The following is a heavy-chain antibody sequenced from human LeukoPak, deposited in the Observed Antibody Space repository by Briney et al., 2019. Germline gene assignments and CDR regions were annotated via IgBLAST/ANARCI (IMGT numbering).Heavy chain of an antibody. CDR1: GGSFSGYY. Sequence: PSETLSLTCAVYGGSFSGYYWSWIRQPPGKGLEWIGEINHSGSTNYNPSLKSRVTISVDTSKNQFSLKLSPVTAADTAVYYCARGSEWDCSSTSCLRFDYWGQGTLVTVSS. J-gene: IGHJ4*02. CDR2: INHSGST. V-gene: IGHV4-34*01. D-gene: IGHD2-2*01. CDR3: ARGSEWDCSSTSCLRFDY.